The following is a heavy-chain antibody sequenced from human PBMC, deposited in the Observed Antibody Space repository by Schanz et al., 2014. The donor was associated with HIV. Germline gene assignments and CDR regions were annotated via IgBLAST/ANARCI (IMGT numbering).Heavy chain of an antibody. J-gene: IGHJ5*02. CDR2: IWYDGTNI. V-gene: IGHV3-33*01. CDR1: GFTFRNFG. Sequence: QEQLVESGGGVVQPGKSLRLSCAAYGFTFRNFGMHWVRQAPGKGLEWGEVIWYDGTNIDYADSVKGRFTVSRDNSKNMLYLQMNSLRAEDTAVYYCAREYYSRNWNWFDPWGQGTLVTVSS. CDR3: AREYYSRNWNWFDP. D-gene: IGHD6-13*01.